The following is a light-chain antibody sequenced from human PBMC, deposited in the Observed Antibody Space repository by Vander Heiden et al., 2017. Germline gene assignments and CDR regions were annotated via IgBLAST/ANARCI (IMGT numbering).Light chain of an antibody. V-gene: IGLV3-19*01. CDR3: NSRDSSGNQAV. CDR1: SLRSYY. J-gene: IGLJ2*01. Sequence: SSELTQDTAVSVALGQTVRITCQGDSLRSYYASWYQQKPGQAPVLVIYGKNNRPSGIPDRFSGSSSGNTASLTITWAQAEDEADYYCNSRDSSGNQAVFGGGTKLTVL. CDR2: GKN.